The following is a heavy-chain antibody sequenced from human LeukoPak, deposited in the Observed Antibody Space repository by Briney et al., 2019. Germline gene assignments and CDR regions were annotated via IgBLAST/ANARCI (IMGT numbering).Heavy chain of an antibody. Sequence: PGGSLRLSCAASGFTFINCAMSWVRQAPGKGLVWVSRINSDGSSTSYADSVKGRFTISRDNAKNTLYLQMNSLRAEDTAVYYCARALDQYYYDSSGYYTYWGQGTLVTVSS. D-gene: IGHD3-22*01. J-gene: IGHJ4*02. CDR2: INSDGSST. CDR3: ARALDQYYYDSSGYYTY. V-gene: IGHV3-74*01. CDR1: GFTFINCA.